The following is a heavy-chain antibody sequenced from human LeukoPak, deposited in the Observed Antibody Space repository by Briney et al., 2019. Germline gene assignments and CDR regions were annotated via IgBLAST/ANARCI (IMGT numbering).Heavy chain of an antibody. Sequence: SQTLSLTCTVSGGSISSGSYYWSWIRQPAGKGLEWIGRIYTSGSTNYNPSLKSRVTISVDTSKNQFSLKLSSVTAADTAVYYCARVILNGDAFDIWGQGTMVTVSS. V-gene: IGHV4-61*02. CDR3: ARVILNGDAFDI. J-gene: IGHJ3*02. CDR2: IYTSGST. CDR1: GGSISSGSYY. D-gene: IGHD3-16*02.